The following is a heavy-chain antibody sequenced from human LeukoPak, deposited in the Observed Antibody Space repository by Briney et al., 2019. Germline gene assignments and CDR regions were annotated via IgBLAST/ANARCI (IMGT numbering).Heavy chain of an antibody. Sequence: GGSLRLSCVASGFTVSTNYMSWVRQAPGKGLEWVSVTYSGGTTYHADSVKGRFTISTDNSQNTLYLQVNSLRPEDTAVYYCARDQNYWGQGTLVTVSS. CDR3: ARDQNY. CDR2: TYSGGTT. CDR1: GFTVSTNY. J-gene: IGHJ4*02. V-gene: IGHV3-66*02.